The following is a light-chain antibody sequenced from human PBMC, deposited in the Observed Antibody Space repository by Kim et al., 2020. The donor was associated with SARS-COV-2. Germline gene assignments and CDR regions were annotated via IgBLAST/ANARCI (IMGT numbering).Light chain of an antibody. CDR2: DVS. J-gene: IGLJ3*02. V-gene: IGLV2-11*01. CDR3: CSYAATFTWV. CDR1: SSDVGYYNY. Sequence: QSALTQPRSVSGSPGQSVTISCTGTSSDVGYYNYVSWYQQHPGKAPKLLIYDVSKRPSGVSDRFSGSKSGNTASLTISRLQGEDESDYYCCSYAATFTWVFGGGTQLTVL.